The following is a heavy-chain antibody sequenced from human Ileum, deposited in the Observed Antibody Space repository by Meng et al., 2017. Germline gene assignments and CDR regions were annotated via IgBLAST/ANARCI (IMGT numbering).Heavy chain of an antibody. V-gene: IGHV4-31*03. J-gene: IGHJ5*02. CDR2: FYFSGST. CDR3: ARYYYDSSGVTWFDP. Sequence: QVHPPESGPGLVKPSQTLSLTCTVSGDSISSGDHYWTWSRQHPGKGLEWIGYFYFSGSTYYNPSLKSRVSISVDTSKNQFSLRMSSVTAADTAVYYCARYYYDSSGVTWFDPWGQGTLVTVSS. D-gene: IGHD3-22*01. CDR1: GDSISSGDHY.